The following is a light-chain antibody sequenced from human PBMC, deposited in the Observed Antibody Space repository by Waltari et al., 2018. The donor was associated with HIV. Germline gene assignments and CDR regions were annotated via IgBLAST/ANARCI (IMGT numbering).Light chain of an antibody. CDR2: ENN. CDR3: GTWDSSLSAGV. CDR1: SSNIGTNY. Sequence: QSVLTQPPSVSAAPGQKVNIPCPGSSSNIGTNYVSWYQQLPGTAPKLLSSENNKRPSGIPDRFSGSKSGTSATLGITGLQTGDEADYYCGTWDSSLSAGVFGGGTKLTVL. V-gene: IGLV1-51*02. J-gene: IGLJ2*01.